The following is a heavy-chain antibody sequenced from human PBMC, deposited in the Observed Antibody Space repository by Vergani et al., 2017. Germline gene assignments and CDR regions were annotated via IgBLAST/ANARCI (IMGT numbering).Heavy chain of an antibody. Sequence: QVQLQESGPGLVKPSQTLSLTCTVSGGSISSGGYYWSWIRQPPGKGLEWIGEINHSGSTNYNPSLKSRVTISVDTSKNQFSLKLSSVTAADTAVYYCARGGGTAMVAYFDYWGQGTLVTVSS. J-gene: IGHJ4*02. V-gene: IGHV4-31*03. CDR1: GGSISSGGYY. CDR2: INHSGST. CDR3: ARGGGTAMVAYFDY. D-gene: IGHD5-18*01.